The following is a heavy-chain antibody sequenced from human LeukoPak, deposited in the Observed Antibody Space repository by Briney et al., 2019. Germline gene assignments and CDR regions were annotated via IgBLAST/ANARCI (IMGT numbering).Heavy chain of an antibody. Sequence: SETLSLTCTVSGGSISSSSYYWGWIRQPPGKGLEWIGSIYYSGSTYYNPSLKSRVTISVDTSKNQFSLKLGSVTAADTAVYYCARYSGLLCDYWGQGTLVTVSS. CDR1: GGSISSSSYY. J-gene: IGHJ4*02. D-gene: IGHD3-10*01. V-gene: IGHV4-39*01. CDR2: IYYSGST. CDR3: ARYSGLLCDY.